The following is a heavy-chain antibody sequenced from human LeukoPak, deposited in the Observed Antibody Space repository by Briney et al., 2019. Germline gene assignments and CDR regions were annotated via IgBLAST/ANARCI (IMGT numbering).Heavy chain of an antibody. V-gene: IGHV1-8*01. CDR3: AREGLYCSGGSCYWYYYYGMDV. CDR2: MNPNSGNT. CDR1: GYTFTIYD. J-gene: IGHJ6*02. Sequence: ASVKVSCKASGYTFTIYDINWVRQATGQGLEWVGWMNPNSGNTGYAQKFQGRVTMTRNTSISTAYMELSSLRSEDTAVYYCAREGLYCSGGSCYWYYYYGMDVWGQGTTVTVSS. D-gene: IGHD2-15*01.